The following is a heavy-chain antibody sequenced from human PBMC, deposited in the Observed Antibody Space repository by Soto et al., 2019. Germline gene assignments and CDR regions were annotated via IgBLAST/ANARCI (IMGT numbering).Heavy chain of an antibody. D-gene: IGHD3-10*01. Sequence: EVQLVESGGGLVQPGGSLRLSCAASGFTFSSNGMHWVRQAPGKGLVWVSRINNDGSSTSYADSVKGRLTISRDNAKNTLYLQVNSLRDEDTAVYYCASGGVAGSGTYYNDYWGRGTLVTVSS. CDR2: INNDGSST. J-gene: IGHJ4*02. CDR3: ASGGVAGSGTYYNDY. CDR1: GFTFSSNG. V-gene: IGHV3-74*01.